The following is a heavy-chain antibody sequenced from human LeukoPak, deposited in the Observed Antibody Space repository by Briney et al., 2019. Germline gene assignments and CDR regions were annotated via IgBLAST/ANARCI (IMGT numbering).Heavy chain of an antibody. V-gene: IGHV3-48*01. J-gene: IGHJ4*02. D-gene: IGHD3-22*01. CDR3: ARASYSYDINGWVPFDY. CDR1: GFTFSSYS. CDR2: ISTGSSTI. Sequence: GGSLRLPCAASGFTFSSYSMNWVRRAPGKGLEWVSHISTGSSTIYYADSVKGRFTISRDNAKNSLYLQMNSLRAADTAVYYCARASYSYDINGWVPFDYWGQGTLVTVSS.